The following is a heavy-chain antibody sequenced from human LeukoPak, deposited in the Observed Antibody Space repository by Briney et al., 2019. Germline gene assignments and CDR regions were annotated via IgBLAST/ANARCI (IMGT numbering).Heavy chain of an antibody. D-gene: IGHD1-26*01. V-gene: IGHV1-46*01. CDR3: ATARAVGADRWFDP. J-gene: IGHJ5*02. CDR1: GYTFTSYY. CDR2: INPSGGST. Sequence: ASVKVSCKASGYTFTSYYLHWVRQAPGQGLEWMGIINPSGGSTSYAQKFQGRVTMTRDMSTSTVYMELSSLRSEDTAVYYCATARAVGADRWFDPWGQGTLVTVSS.